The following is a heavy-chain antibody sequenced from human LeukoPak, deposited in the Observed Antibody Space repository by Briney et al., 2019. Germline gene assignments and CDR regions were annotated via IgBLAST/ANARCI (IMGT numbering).Heavy chain of an antibody. CDR3: ARDPGIAAAAPILFDP. V-gene: IGHV4-59*01. J-gene: IGHJ5*02. D-gene: IGHD6-13*01. Sequence: PSETLSLTCTVSGGSISSFYRSWLRQPPGKGLEGLGYIYYSGSTNYNPSLKSRVTISVDTSKNQFSLKLSSVTAADTAVYYCARDPGIAAAAPILFDPWGQGTLVTVSS. CDR1: GGSISSFY. CDR2: IYYSGST.